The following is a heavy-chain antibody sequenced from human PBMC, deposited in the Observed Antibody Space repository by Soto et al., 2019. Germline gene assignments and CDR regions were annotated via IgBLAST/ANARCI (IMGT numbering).Heavy chain of an antibody. Sequence: SETLSLTCTVSGGSISSYGCCWIRQPAGKGLEWIGRIYTSGSTNYTPPLKSRVTMSVDTSKNQFSLKLSSVTAADTPVYYCARASGSRQYYFDYWGQGTLVTVSS. CDR1: GGSISSYG. CDR2: IYTSGST. V-gene: IGHV4-4*07. D-gene: IGHD1-26*01. CDR3: ARASGSRQYYFDY. J-gene: IGHJ4*02.